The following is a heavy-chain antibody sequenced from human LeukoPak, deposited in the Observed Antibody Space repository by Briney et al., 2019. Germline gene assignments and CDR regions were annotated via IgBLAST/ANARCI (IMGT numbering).Heavy chain of an antibody. V-gene: IGHV5-51*01. CDR1: GYSFTSYW. D-gene: IGHD3-16*01. Sequence: GESLKISCKGSGYSFTSYWIGWVRQMPGKGLEWMGIIYPGDSDTRYSPSFQGQVTISADKSISTAYMELSRLRSDDTAVYYCARGVGYSMGDDVDYWGQGTLVTVSS. CDR3: ARGVGYSMGDDVDY. J-gene: IGHJ4*02. CDR2: IYPGDSDT.